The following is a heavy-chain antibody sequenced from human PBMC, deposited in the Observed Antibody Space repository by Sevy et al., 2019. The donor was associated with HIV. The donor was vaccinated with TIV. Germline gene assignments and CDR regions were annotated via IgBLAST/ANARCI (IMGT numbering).Heavy chain of an antibody. CDR1: GFIFSNYW. CDR2: IKQDGSEN. V-gene: IGHV3-7*01. CDR3: ASDYS. J-gene: IGHJ4*02. Sequence: GGSLRLSCGASGFIFSNYWMTWVRQAPGNGLEWVATIKQDGSENYDVDSVKGRFTISRDNAKNSVYLQMNNLRVEDTAMYYCASDYSWGQGTLVTVSS.